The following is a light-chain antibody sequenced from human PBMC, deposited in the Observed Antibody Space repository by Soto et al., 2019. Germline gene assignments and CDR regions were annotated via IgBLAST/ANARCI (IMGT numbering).Light chain of an antibody. V-gene: IGLV2-8*01. CDR3: SSDAGSNYLAI. CDR2: EVN. CDR1: ISDIGDYDY. J-gene: IGLJ2*01. Sequence: QSALTQPPSASGSPGQSVTISCTGTISDIGDYDYVSWYQQHPDKAPKLIIYEVNKRPSGVPDRFSGSKSGNTASLTVSGLQADDEAVYHFSSDAGSNYLAIFGGGTKLTVL.